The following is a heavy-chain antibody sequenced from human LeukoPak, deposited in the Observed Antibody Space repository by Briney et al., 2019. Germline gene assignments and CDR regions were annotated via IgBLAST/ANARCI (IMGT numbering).Heavy chain of an antibody. CDR1: GGSISSSSYY. CDR3: ARDPGPHYYGSGSWGEGY. J-gene: IGHJ4*02. CDR2: IYYSGST. Sequence: PSETLSLTCTVSGGSISSSSYYWGWIRQPPGKGLEWIGSIYYSGSTYYNPSLKSRVTISVDMSKNQFSLKLSSVTAADTAVYYCARDPGPHYYGSGSWGEGYWGQGTLVTVSS. D-gene: IGHD3-10*01. V-gene: IGHV4-39*07.